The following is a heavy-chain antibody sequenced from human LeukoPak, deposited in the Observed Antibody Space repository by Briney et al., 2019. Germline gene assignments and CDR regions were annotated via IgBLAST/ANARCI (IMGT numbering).Heavy chain of an antibody. CDR1: GFTFSNAW. V-gene: IGHV3-15*01. CDR3: TTVSYCTNGVCRYYYYYYGMDV. CDR2: IKSKTDGGTT. Sequence: GGSLRLSCAASGFTFSNAWMSWVRQAPGKGLEWVGRIKSKTDGGTTDYAAPVKGRFTISRDYSKNTLYLQMNSLKTEDTAVYYCTTVSYCTNGVCRYYYYYYGMDVWGQGTTVTVSS. D-gene: IGHD2-8*01. J-gene: IGHJ6*02.